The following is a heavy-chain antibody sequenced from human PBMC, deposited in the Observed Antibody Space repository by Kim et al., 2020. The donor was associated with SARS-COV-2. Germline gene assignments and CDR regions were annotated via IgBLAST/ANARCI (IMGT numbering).Heavy chain of an antibody. CDR3: ARDYYGDYYFDY. D-gene: IGHD4-17*01. J-gene: IGHJ4*02. CDR2: ISTSSSTI. V-gene: IGHV3-48*04. Sequence: GGTLRLSCAASGFTFTSYSMNWVRQAPGKGLEWISYISTSSSTIYYADSVKGRFTISRDNAKNSLYLQMNSLRAEDTAVYYCARDYYGDYYFDYWGQGTLVTVSS. CDR1: GFTFTSYS.